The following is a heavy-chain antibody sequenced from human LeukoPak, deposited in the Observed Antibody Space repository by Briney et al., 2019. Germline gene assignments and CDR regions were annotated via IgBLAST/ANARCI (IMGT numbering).Heavy chain of an antibody. CDR2: IIPILGIA. CDR1: GGTFSSYV. V-gene: IGHV1-69*04. Sequence: GASVKVSCKASGGTFSSYVISWVRQAPGQGLEWMGRIIPILGIANYAQKFQGRVTITADKSTSTAYMELSSLRSEDTAVYYCASSPEVGIVGATPQSWGQGTLVTVSS. D-gene: IGHD1-26*01. J-gene: IGHJ4*02. CDR3: ASSPEVGIVGATPQS.